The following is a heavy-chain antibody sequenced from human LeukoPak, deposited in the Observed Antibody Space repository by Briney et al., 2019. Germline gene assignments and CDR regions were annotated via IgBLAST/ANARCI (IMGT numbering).Heavy chain of an antibody. CDR2: ISISSSSYI. Sequence: GSLSLSCAASGFTFSSYSMNWVRHAPATGQEWVSSISISSSSYIYYAASVKGRFTISRDNAKNSLYLQMNSLSAADTASYYCVRQEGSGYYYADYWGQGTLVTVSS. D-gene: IGHD3-22*01. J-gene: IGHJ4*02. CDR1: GFTFSSYS. V-gene: IGHV3-21*01. CDR3: VRQEGSGYYYADY.